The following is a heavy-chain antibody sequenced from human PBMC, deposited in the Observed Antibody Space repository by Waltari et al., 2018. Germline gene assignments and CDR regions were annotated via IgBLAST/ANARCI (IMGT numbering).Heavy chain of an antibody. J-gene: IGHJ4*02. Sequence: EVQLVESGGGLVQPGGSLRLSFAVSGFTFSSYWMSWVRQAPGKGLEWVAQIKPDGSERYYVDSVKGRFTISRDNAKNSLSLQMNSLRAEDTAVYYCASHHHWRFDYWGQGTLVTVSS. CDR1: GFTFSSYW. V-gene: IGHV3-7*01. CDR2: IKPDGSER. CDR3: ASHHHWRFDY.